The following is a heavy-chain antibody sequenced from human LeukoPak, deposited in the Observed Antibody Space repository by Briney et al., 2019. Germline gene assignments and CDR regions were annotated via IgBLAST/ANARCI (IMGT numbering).Heavy chain of an antibody. D-gene: IGHD4-11*01. CDR1: GFTFSSYA. J-gene: IGHJ6*02. CDR2: IRGSGGST. Sequence: GGSLRLSCAASGFTFSSYAMRWVRQAPGKGLEGVSAIRGSGGSTSYADSVKGRITISRYNSKNTLYLQMNSLRAEDTAVYYCAETPLPGLVTTEAPLYGMDVWGQGTTVTVSS. CDR3: AETPLPGLVTTEAPLYGMDV. V-gene: IGHV3-23*01.